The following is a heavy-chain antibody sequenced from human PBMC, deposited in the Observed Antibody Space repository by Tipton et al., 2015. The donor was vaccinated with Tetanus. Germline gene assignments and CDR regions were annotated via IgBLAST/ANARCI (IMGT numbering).Heavy chain of an antibody. Sequence: QLVQSGAEEKKPGASVKVSCKASGYTFTHYGISWVRQAPGQGLEWVGWISPFTGDTEYAQNLQDRLILTTDTSTATAYVEVRSLTSDDTAVYYCARDRAVPVQAYGTYVWGQGTSVTVSS. CDR2: ISPFTGDT. V-gene: IGHV1-18*01. J-gene: IGHJ6*02. CDR1: GYTFTHYG. CDR3: ARDRAVPVQAYGTYV. D-gene: IGHD6-19*01.